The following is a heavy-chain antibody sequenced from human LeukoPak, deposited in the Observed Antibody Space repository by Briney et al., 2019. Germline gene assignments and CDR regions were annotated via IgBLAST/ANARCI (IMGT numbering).Heavy chain of an antibody. CDR2: FDPEDGET. CDR1: GYTLTELS. D-gene: IGHD1-26*01. CDR3: ATSGSVVQRELLGSRY. V-gene: IGHV1-24*01. Sequence: ASVKVSCKVSGYTLTELSMHWVRQAPGKGLEWMGGFDPEDGETIYAQKFQGRVTMTEDTSTDTAYMELSSLRSEDTAVYYCATSGSVVQRELLGSRYWGQGTLVTVSS. J-gene: IGHJ4*02.